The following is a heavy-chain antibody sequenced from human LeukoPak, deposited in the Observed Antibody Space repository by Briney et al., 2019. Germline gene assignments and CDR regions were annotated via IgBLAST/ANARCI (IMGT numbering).Heavy chain of an antibody. V-gene: IGHV4-39*07. CDR1: GGSITSSSYY. D-gene: IGHD2-2*01. CDR2: IYYSGST. Sequence: SETLSLTCTVSGGSITSSSYYWGWLRQPPGKGLEWIGSIYYSGSTYYNPSLQNRVTISLDTSKNQFSLNLNSVTAADTAVYYCATSGGYCGSTTCHTTWFAPLGQGTLVTVSS. CDR3: ATSGGYCGSTTCHTTWFAP. J-gene: IGHJ5*02.